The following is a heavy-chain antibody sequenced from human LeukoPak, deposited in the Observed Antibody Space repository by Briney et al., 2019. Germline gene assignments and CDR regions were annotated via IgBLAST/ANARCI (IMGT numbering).Heavy chain of an antibody. CDR1: GFTFSSYG. CDR3: AKGAYYYDSSGYYRLDY. D-gene: IGHD3-22*01. J-gene: IGHJ4*02. CDR2: ISYDGSNK. Sequence: PGRSLRLSCAASGFTFSSYGMHWVRQAPGKGLEWVAVISYDGSNKYYADSVKGRFTISRDNSKNTLYLQMNSLRAEDTAVYYCAKGAYYYDSSGYYRLDYWGQGTLVTVSS. V-gene: IGHV3-30*18.